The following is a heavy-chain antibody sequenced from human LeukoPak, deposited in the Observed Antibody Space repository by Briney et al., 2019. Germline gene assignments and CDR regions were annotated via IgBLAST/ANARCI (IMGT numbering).Heavy chain of an antibody. Sequence: GGSLRLSCTASGFTFSNFWMGWVRQAPGKGLEWVANIKQDETEKFYLGSVKGRFTISRDNAKNSLYLQMNSLSAEDTAVYYCAQQLGYCSDGTCYFTYWGQGTLVTVSS. J-gene: IGHJ4*02. CDR1: GFTFSNFW. CDR3: AQQLGYCSDGTCYFTY. V-gene: IGHV3-7*03. D-gene: IGHD2-15*01. CDR2: IKQDETEK.